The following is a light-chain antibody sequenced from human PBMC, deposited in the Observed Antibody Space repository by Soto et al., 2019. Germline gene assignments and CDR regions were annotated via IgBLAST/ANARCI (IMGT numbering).Light chain of an antibody. Sequence: EIVLTQSPATLSLSPGERATLSCRASDSVGTFLAWYQQKPGQAPRLLIYDASNRATGIPARFSGSGSGTDFTLTISSLEPEDFAVYYCQQRSNWPPITFGQGTRLEIK. CDR1: DSVGTF. CDR2: DAS. V-gene: IGKV3-11*01. J-gene: IGKJ5*01. CDR3: QQRSNWPPIT.